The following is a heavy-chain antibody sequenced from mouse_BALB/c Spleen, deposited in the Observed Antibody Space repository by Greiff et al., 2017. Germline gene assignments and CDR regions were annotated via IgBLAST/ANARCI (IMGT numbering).Heavy chain of an antibody. V-gene: IGHV2-9*02. CDR2: IWAGGST. CDR3: ARDFGNYEWYYAMDY. D-gene: IGHD2-1*01. Sequence: VQLVESGPGLVAPSQSLSITCTVSGFSLTSYGVHWVRQPPGKGLEWLGVIWAGGSTNYNSALMSRLSISKDNSKSQVFLKMNSLQTDDTAMYYCARDFGNYEWYYAMDYWGQGTSVTVSS. J-gene: IGHJ4*01. CDR1: GFSLTSYG.